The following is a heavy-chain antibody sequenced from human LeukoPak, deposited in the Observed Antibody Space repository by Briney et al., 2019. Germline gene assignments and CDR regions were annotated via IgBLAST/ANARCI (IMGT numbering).Heavy chain of an antibody. Sequence: SETLSLTCTVSGGSISSSSYYWGWIRQPPGKGLEWIGSIYYSGSTYYNPSLKSRVTISVDTSKNQFSLKLSSVTAADTAVYYCARVYYSSSYDYWYFDLWGRGTLVTVSS. V-gene: IGHV4-39*07. CDR2: IYYSGST. J-gene: IGHJ2*01. CDR1: GGSISSSSYY. CDR3: ARVYYSSSYDYWYFDL. D-gene: IGHD6-13*01.